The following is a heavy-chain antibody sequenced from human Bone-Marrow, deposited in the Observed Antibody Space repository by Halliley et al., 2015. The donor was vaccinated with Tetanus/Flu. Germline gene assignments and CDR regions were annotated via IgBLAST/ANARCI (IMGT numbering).Heavy chain of an antibody. J-gene: IGHJ6*02. V-gene: IGHV4-59*01. CDR2: IYYSGSP. D-gene: IGHD3-3*01. CDR3: SRVESTGLPSYGMDV. CDR1: GDSISSSF. Sequence: TLSLTCTVSGDSISSSFWTWIRQSPEKGLEWIGFIYYSGSPEYNPSLRSSFTISLETSKSEVYLHLNSVTAADTAVYCCSRVESTGLPSYGMDVWGPGTTVIVSS.